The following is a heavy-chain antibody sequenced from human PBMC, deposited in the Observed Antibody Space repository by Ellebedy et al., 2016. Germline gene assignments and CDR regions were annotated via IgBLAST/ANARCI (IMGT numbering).Heavy chain of an antibody. Sequence: SVKVSCXASGGTFSSYAISWVRQAPGQGLEWMGGIIPIFGTANYAQKFQGRVTITADESTSTAYMELSSLRSEDTAVYYCARGYYYDSSGYWVSWGQGTLVTVSS. CDR2: IIPIFGTA. D-gene: IGHD3-22*01. CDR1: GGTFSSYA. CDR3: ARGYYYDSSGYWVS. V-gene: IGHV1-69*13. J-gene: IGHJ5*02.